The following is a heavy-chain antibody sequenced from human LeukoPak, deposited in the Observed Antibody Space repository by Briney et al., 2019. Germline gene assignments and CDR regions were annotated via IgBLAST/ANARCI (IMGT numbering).Heavy chain of an antibody. CDR3: ARVRYYDIYD. CDR2: ISYDGSNK. D-gene: IGHD3-9*01. V-gene: IGHV3-30*04. CDR1: GFTLSSYA. Sequence: GRSLRLSCAASGFTLSSYAMHWVRQAPGKGLEWVAVISYDGSNKYYADSVKGRFTISRDNSKNTLYLQMNSLRAEDTAVYYCARVRYYDIYDRGQGTLVTVSS. J-gene: IGHJ4*02.